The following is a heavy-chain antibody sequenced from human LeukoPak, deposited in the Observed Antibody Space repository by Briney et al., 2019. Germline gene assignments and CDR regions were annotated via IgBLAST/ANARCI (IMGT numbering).Heavy chain of an antibody. CDR1: GGSISSGDYY. CDR3: ARDARQRARDAFDI. Sequence: SQTLSLTCTVSGGSISSGDYYWSWIRQPPGKGLEWIGYIYYSGSTYYNPSLKSRVTISIDTSKNQFSLKLSSVTAADTAVYYCARDARQRARDAFDIWGQGTMVTVSS. J-gene: IGHJ3*02. V-gene: IGHV4-30-4*08. CDR2: IYYSGST. D-gene: IGHD2-2*01.